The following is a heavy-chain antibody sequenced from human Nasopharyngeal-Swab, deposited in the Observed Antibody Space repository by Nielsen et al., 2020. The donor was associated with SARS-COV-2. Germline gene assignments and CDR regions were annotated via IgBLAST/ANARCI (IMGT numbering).Heavy chain of an antibody. V-gene: IGHV3-48*03. CDR1: GFTFSSYE. CDR2: ISRSGGTK. CDR3: ARDNPQRI. Sequence: LSLTCAASGFTFSSYEMNWVRQAPGKGLEWVSYISRSGGTKYYADSVKGRFTISRDNAKNSLYLQMNSLRAEDTAVYYCARDNPQRIWGQGTMVTVSS. D-gene: IGHD2-2*01. J-gene: IGHJ3*02.